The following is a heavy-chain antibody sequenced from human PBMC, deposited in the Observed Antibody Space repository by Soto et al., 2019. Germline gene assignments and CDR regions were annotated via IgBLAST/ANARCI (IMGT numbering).Heavy chain of an antibody. CDR2: IGTAGDT. CDR1: GFTFSNYD. J-gene: IGHJ4*02. D-gene: IGHD2-15*01. CDR3: ARGRLISLYYFDY. Sequence: EVQLVESGGGLVQPGGSLRLSCAASGFTFSNYDMHCVRQVTGKGLEWVSTIGTAGDTYYPGSVKGRFTISRENAKNSLSIQMNSLRAEDTAVYYCARGRLISLYYFDYWGQGTLVTVSS. V-gene: IGHV3-13*01.